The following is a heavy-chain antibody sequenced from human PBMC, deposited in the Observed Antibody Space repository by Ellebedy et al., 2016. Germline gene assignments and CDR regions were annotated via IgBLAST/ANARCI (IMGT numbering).Heavy chain of an antibody. CDR1: GYTFTSYD. V-gene: IGHV1-8*01. CDR2: MNPNSGNT. J-gene: IGHJ5*02. CDR3: ARGGIVVVVVSLNNWFDP. D-gene: IGHD2-21*01. Sequence: ASVKVSCKASGYTFTSYDINWVRQATGQGLEWMGWMNPNSGNTGYAQKFQGRVTMTRNTSISTAYMELSSLRSDDTAVYYCARGGIVVVVVSLNNWFDPWGQGTLVTVSS.